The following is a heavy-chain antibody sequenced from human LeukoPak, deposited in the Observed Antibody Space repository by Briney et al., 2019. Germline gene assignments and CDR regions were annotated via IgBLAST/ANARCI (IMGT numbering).Heavy chain of an antibody. CDR3: AKDSQTGYCSGGSCYSGWFDP. CDR2: INTDGSR. V-gene: IGHV3-74*01. J-gene: IGHJ5*02. Sequence: GGSLRLSCAASGFTFSTYWMHWVRQAPGKGLVWVSRINTDGSRTDSVEGRFTISRDNAKNTLYLQMNSLRAEDTALYYCAKDSQTGYCSGGSCYSGWFDPWGQGTLVTVSS. D-gene: IGHD2-15*01. CDR1: GFTFSTYW.